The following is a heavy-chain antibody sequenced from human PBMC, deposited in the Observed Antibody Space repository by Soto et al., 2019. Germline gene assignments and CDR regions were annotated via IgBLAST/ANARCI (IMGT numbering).Heavy chain of an antibody. V-gene: IGHV4-59*11. CDR1: GGSISSHY. CDR2: MYYSGST. J-gene: IGHJ4*02. CDR3: ARGGISTWFDY. D-gene: IGHD6-13*01. Sequence: PSETLSLTCTVSGGSISSHYWSWIRQPPGKGLEWIGYMYYSGSTNYNPSLKSRVTMSIDTSRDQFSLQLTSVTAADTAVYYCARGGISTWFDYWGQGILVTVSS.